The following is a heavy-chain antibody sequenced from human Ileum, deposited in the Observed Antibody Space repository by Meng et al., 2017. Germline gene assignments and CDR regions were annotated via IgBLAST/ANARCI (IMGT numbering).Heavy chain of an antibody. D-gene: IGHD1-26*01. J-gene: IGHJ4*02. Sequence: EVQLVESGGGLVQSGGSRRLSCAASGFTFSNYWMHWGRQAPGKGLVWVSRLKSDGSYTNYADSVKGRFTISRDNAKNTLYLQMNSLRAEDTAVYYCARGSDYSGSYVDYWGQGALVTVSS. V-gene: IGHV3-74*01. CDR2: LKSDGSYT. CDR1: GFTFSNYW. CDR3: ARGSDYSGSYVDY.